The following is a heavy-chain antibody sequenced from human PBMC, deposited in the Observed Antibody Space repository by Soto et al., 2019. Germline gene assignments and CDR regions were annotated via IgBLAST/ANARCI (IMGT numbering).Heavy chain of an antibody. CDR2: IYYSGST. V-gene: IGHV4-61*01. J-gene: IGHJ6*02. CDR1: GGSVSSGSYY. CDR3: ARDRDCSSTSCYKGGMDV. D-gene: IGHD2-2*02. Sequence: SETLSLTCTVSGGSVSSGSYYWSWIRQPPGKGLEWIGYIYYSGSTNYNPSLKSRVTISVDTSKNQFSLKLNSVTAADTAVYYCARDRDCSSTSCYKGGMDVWGQGTTVTVSS.